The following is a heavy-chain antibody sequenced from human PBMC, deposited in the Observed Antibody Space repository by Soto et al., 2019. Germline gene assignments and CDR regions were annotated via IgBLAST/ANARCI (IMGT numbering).Heavy chain of an antibody. D-gene: IGHD3-9*01. V-gene: IGHV3-49*03. Sequence: GGSLRLSCAASGFTFSDHYMDWIRQAPGKGLEWVGCIRSKAYSGTTEYAASVKGRFTISRDDSKSIAYLQMNSLKTEDTAVYYCTREAPTDWRNAFDIWGQGTMVTVSS. CDR3: TREAPTDWRNAFDI. J-gene: IGHJ3*02. CDR2: IRSKAYSGTT. CDR1: GFTFSDHY.